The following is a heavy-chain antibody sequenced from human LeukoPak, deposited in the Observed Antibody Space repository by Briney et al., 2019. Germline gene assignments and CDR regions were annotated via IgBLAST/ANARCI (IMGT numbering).Heavy chain of an antibody. CDR2: INPSSGAT. Sequence: ASLKVSCQASGYGFTDYYVHWIRQAPGQGLEWMGWINPSSGATIYAQKFQGRVTMTRDTFTTTAYMEINSLVSDDTAVYYCARGWQINSSGGFVYPWGQGTLVTVSS. CDR1: GYGFTDYY. V-gene: IGHV1-2*02. D-gene: IGHD6-6*01. J-gene: IGHJ5*02. CDR3: ARGWQINSSGGFVYP.